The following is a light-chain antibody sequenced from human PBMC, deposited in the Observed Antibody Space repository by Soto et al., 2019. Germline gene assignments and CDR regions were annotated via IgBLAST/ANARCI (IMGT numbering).Light chain of an antibody. CDR2: AAS. V-gene: IGKV1-39*01. CDR3: QQSYSTPPT. Sequence: DIQMTQSPSSLSASVGDRVTITCRASQSISSYLNWYQQKPGKAPKLLIYAASSLQSGVPSRFIGGGSGTDFTLTISSRQPEDFATDYCQQSYSTPPTFGQGTKLEIK. J-gene: IGKJ2*01. CDR1: QSISSY.